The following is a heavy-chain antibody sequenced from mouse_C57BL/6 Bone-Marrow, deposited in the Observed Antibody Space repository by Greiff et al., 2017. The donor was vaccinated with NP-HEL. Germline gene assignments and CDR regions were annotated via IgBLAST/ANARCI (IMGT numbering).Heavy chain of an antibody. D-gene: IGHD1-1*01. Sequence: VQLQQSGAELVRPGASVKLSCTASGFNIKDYYMHWVKQRPEQGLEWSGRIDPEDGDTEYAPKFQGKATMTADTSSNTAYLQLSSLTSEDTAVYYCTPTVVADFDYWGQGTTLTVSS. J-gene: IGHJ2*01. CDR3: TPTVVADFDY. CDR2: IDPEDGDT. CDR1: GFNIKDYY. V-gene: IGHV14-1*01.